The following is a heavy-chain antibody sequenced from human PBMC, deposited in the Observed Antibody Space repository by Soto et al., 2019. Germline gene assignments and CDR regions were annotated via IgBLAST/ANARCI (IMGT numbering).Heavy chain of an antibody. D-gene: IGHD3-9*01. CDR2: ISAYNGNT. J-gene: IGHJ6*02. Sequence: QVQLVQSGAEVKKPGASVKVSCKASGYTFTSYGISWVRQAPGQGLEWMGWISAYNGNTNYAQKLQGRVTMTTDTSTSTAYMELRSLRSEDTAVYYCARDFIATARRFDNAYYYYGMDVWGQGTTVTVSS. CDR3: ARDFIATARRFDNAYYYYGMDV. V-gene: IGHV1-18*01. CDR1: GYTFTSYG.